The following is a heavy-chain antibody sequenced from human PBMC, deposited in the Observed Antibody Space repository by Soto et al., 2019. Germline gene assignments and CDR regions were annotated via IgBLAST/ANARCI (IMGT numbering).Heavy chain of an antibody. D-gene: IGHD3-10*01. CDR2: ISHDGSKK. V-gene: IGHV3-30-3*01. J-gene: IGHJ4*02. CDR3: VASGLPLDY. Sequence: PGGSLRLSCEGSGFTFSNYTMDWVRQAPGKGLEWVAVISHDGSKKQYADSVKGRFSLSRDNSKNTLYLQMNSLRDEDTAVYHCVASGLPLDYWGQGTLVTVSS. CDR1: GFTFSNYT.